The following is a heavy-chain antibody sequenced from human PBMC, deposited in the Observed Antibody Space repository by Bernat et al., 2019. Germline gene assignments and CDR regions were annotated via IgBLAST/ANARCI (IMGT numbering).Heavy chain of an antibody. Sequence: CQPSKNTFSSYTISWVRQAPGQGLEWMGRIIPILGIANYAQKFQGRVTITADKSTSTAYMELSSLRSEDTAVYYCARGVRGVPNWFDPWGQ. V-gene: IGHV1-69*02. D-gene: IGHD3-10*01. CDR3: ARGVRGVPNWFDP. J-gene: IGHJ5*02. CDR2: IIPILGIA. CDR1: KNTFSSYT.